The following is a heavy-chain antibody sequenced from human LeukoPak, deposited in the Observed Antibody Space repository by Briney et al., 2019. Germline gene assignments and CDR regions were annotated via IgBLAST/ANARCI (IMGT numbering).Heavy chain of an antibody. V-gene: IGHV1-2*02. Sequence: GASVKVSCKASGYTFTCYYMHWVRRAPGQGLEWMGWINPNSGGTNYAQKFQGRVTMTRDTSISTAYMELSRLRSDDTAVYYCARVNRGGWYGYDAFDIWGQGTMVTVSS. J-gene: IGHJ3*02. D-gene: IGHD6-19*01. CDR1: GYTFTCYY. CDR2: INPNSGGT. CDR3: ARVNRGGWYGYDAFDI.